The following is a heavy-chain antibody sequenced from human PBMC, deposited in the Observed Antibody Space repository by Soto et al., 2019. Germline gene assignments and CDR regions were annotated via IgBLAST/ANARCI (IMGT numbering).Heavy chain of an antibody. CDR1: GGSFSGYY. Sequence: SETLSLTCVVYGGSFSGYYWSWIRQPPGKGLEWIGEINHSGSTNYNPSLKSRVTISVDTSKNQFSLKLSSVTAADTAVYYCARGGDYDVLTGIYYLDYWGQGTLVTVSS. CDR2: INHSGST. CDR3: ARGGDYDVLTGIYYLDY. V-gene: IGHV4-34*01. D-gene: IGHD3-9*01. J-gene: IGHJ4*02.